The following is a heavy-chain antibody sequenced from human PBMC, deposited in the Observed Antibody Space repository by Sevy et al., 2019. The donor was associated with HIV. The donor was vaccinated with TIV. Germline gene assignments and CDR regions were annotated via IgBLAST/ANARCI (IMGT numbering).Heavy chain of an antibody. CDR3: ARAISLRYFDWSLYYYYYYMDV. D-gene: IGHD3-9*01. J-gene: IGHJ6*03. CDR1: GFTFSSYA. CDR2: ISYDGSNK. V-gene: IGHV3-30-3*01. Sequence: GGSLRLSCAASGFTFSSYAMHWVRQAPGKGLEWVAVISYDGSNKYYADSVKGRFTISRDNSKNTLYLQMNSLRAEDTAVYYCARAISLRYFDWSLYYYYYYMDVWGKGTTVTVSS.